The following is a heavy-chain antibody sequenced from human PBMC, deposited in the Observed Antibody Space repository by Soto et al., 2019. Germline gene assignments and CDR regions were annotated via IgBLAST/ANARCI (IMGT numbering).Heavy chain of an antibody. CDR2: IYYSGRT. Sequence: SETLSLTCTVSGGSIENYYWSWIRQPPGKGLEWIGYIYYSGRTNYNPSVKSRVTISVDTSKNQFSLKLSSVTAADTAVYYCATLSSGSKLDYWGQGTLVTXSS. CDR3: ATLSSGSKLDY. D-gene: IGHD6-19*01. CDR1: GGSIENYY. J-gene: IGHJ4*02. V-gene: IGHV4-59*08.